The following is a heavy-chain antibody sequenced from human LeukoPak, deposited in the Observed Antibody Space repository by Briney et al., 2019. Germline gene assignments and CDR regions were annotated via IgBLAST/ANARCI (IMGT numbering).Heavy chain of an antibody. Sequence: PSETLSLTCTVSGGSIINYYWSWIRQPAGKGQEWIGRIYTSGSTNYNPSLKSRVTMSVDTSKNQFSLKLSSVTAADTAVYYCARGAYYYDSSAYYYVARDYWGQGTLITVSS. CDR1: GGSIINYY. D-gene: IGHD3-22*01. CDR3: ARGAYYYDSSAYYYVARDY. J-gene: IGHJ4*02. V-gene: IGHV4-4*07. CDR2: IYTSGST.